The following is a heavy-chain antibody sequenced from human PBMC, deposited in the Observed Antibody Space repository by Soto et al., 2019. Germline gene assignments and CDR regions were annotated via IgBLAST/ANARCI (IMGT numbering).Heavy chain of an antibody. CDR2: IYYSGST. J-gene: IGHJ5*02. D-gene: IGHD2-2*01. V-gene: IGHV4-30-4*01. Sequence: SETLSLTCTVSGGSISSGDYYWSWIRQPPGKGLEWIRYIYYSGSTYYNPSLKSRVTISVDTSKNQFSLKLSSVTAADTAVYYCARIPAADYNWFDPWGQGTLVTVSS. CDR1: GGSISSGDYY. CDR3: ARIPAADYNWFDP.